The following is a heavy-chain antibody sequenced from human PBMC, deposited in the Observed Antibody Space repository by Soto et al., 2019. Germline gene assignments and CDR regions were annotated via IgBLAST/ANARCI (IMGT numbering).Heavy chain of an antibody. Sequence: QVQLVQSGAEVKKPGYSVRGSCKASGGTLRSHAINWVRQAPGQGLEWMGGIIPFFGSPYSAQMFQGRVSITGDKSSMTAYMELSSLRSEDMAVYYCAGSVAIPYYHGLDVWGQGPTVTVSS. J-gene: IGHJ6*02. D-gene: IGHD2-15*01. CDR3: AGSVAIPYYHGLDV. CDR2: IIPFFGSP. V-gene: IGHV1-69*06. CDR1: GGTLRSHA.